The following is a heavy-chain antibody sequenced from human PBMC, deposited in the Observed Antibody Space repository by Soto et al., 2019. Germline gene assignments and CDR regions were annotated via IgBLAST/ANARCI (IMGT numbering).Heavy chain of an antibody. CDR2: IYYSGST. CDR3: ARQESRYSSGWLYNFDY. V-gene: IGHV4-59*08. D-gene: IGHD6-19*01. Sequence: PSETLCLTGTVTGGSISSYYWSWIRQPPGKGLEWIGYIYYSGSTNYNPSLQSRVTISVNTSKNQFSLNLSSVTAADTAVYYCARQESRYSSGWLYNFDYWGQGTLVTVSS. J-gene: IGHJ4*02. CDR1: GGSISSYY.